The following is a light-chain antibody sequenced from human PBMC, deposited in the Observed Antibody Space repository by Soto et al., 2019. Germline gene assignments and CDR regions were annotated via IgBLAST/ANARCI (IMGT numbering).Light chain of an antibody. J-gene: IGLJ2*01. Sequence: QSALTQPASVSGSPGQSITISCTGTSSDVGSYNLVSWYQQHPGKAPKLMIYVGSKRPSGVSNRFSGSKSGNTASLTISGLQAEDEADYYCCSYAGSSTYVVFGGGTQLTVL. CDR2: VGS. CDR3: CSYAGSSTYVV. V-gene: IGLV2-23*01. CDR1: SSDVGSYNL.